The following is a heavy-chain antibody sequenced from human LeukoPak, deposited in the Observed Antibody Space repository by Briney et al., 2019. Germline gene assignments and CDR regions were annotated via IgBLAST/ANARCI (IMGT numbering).Heavy chain of an antibody. CDR1: GFTFSSYG. V-gene: IGHV3-30*02. J-gene: IGHJ4*02. CDR3: AKDRGDYYDI. Sequence: GGSLRLSCAASGFTFSSYGMHWVRQAPGKGLEWVAFIRYDGSNKYYADSVKGRFTISRDNSKNTLCLQMNSLRAEGTAVYYCAKDRGDYYDIWGQGTLVTVSS. CDR2: IRYDGSNK. D-gene: IGHD3-22*01.